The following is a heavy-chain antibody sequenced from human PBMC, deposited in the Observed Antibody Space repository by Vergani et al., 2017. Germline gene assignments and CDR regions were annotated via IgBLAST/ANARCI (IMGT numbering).Heavy chain of an antibody. J-gene: IGHJ5*02. Sequence: QVQLVESGGGVVQPGRSLRLSCAASGFTFSSYAMHWVRQAPGKGLEWVAVISYDGSNKYYADSVKGRLTISRDNSKNTLYLQMNSLRAEDTAVYYCARDRSGGSVFGFDPWGQGTLVTVSS. D-gene: IGHD3-16*01. CDR3: ARDRSGGSVFGFDP. CDR1: GFTFSSYA. V-gene: IGHV3-30-3*01. CDR2: ISYDGSNK.